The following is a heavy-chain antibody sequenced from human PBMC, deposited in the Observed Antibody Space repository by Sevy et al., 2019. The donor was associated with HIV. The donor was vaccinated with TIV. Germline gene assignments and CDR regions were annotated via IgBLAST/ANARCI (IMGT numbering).Heavy chain of an antibody. J-gene: IGHJ4*02. Sequence: GSLRLSCAASGFTFSSYSMNWVRQAPGKGLEWVSSISSSSSYIYYADSVKGRFTISRDNAKNSLFLQMNSLRAEDTAVYYCARDRGHYYDSSGFYRFDYWGQGTLVTVSS. V-gene: IGHV3-21*01. CDR3: ARDRGHYYDSSGFYRFDY. D-gene: IGHD3-22*01. CDR1: GFTFSSYS. CDR2: ISSSSSYI.